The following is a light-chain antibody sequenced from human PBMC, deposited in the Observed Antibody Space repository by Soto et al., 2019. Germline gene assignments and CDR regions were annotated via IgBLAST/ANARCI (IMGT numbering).Light chain of an antibody. CDR2: DAS. Sequence: EIVLTQSPATLSLSPGERATLSCRASQSVSSYLAWYQQKPGQAPRLLIYDASNRATGIPARFSGSGSGTGYTLAISSLEPEDFAVYYCQQRSKWPWTFGQGTKVEIK. CDR1: QSVSSY. J-gene: IGKJ1*01. CDR3: QQRSKWPWT. V-gene: IGKV3-11*01.